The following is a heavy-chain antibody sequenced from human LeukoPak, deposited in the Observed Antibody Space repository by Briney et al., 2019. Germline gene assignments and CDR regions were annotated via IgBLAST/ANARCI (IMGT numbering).Heavy chain of an antibody. CDR3: AKDTRRYYDSSDLRPRDEKEDIKTSFQH. D-gene: IGHD3-22*01. CDR2: ISGSGGST. Sequence: GGSLRLSCAASGFTFSSYAMSWVRQAPGKGLEWVSAISGSGGSTYYADSVKGRFTISRDNSKNTLYLQMNSLRAEDTAVYYCAKDTRRYYDSSDLRPRDEKEDIKTSFQHWGQGTLVTVSS. CDR1: GFTFSSYA. J-gene: IGHJ1*01. V-gene: IGHV3-23*01.